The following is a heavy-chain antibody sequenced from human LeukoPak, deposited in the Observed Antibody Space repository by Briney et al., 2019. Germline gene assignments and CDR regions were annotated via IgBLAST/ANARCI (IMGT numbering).Heavy chain of an antibody. D-gene: IGHD6-13*01. CDR1: GGSFSGYY. CDR2: ISGSGGST. V-gene: IGHV3-23*01. CDR3: AKDRRAPAGTSCWFDP. Sequence: HPSETLSLTCAVYGGSFSGYYWSWIRQPPGKGLEWVSAISGSGGSTYYADSVKGRFTISRDNSKNTLYLQMNSLRAEDTAVYYCAKDRRAPAGTSCWFDPWGQGTLVTVSS. J-gene: IGHJ5*02.